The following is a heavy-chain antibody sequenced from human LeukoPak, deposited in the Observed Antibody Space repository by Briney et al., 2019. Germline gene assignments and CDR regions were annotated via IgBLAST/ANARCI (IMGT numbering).Heavy chain of an antibody. CDR1: GGSISSGGYY. D-gene: IGHD3-3*01. CDR3: ARASDFWSGYSGFDY. V-gene: IGHV4-31*03. CDR2: IYYSGST. Sequence: EPSQTLSLTCTVSGGSISSGGYYWSWIRQHPGKGLEWIGYIYYSGSTYYNPYLKSRVTISVDTSKNQFSLKLSSVTAADTAVYYCARASDFWSGYSGFDYWGQGTLVTVSS. J-gene: IGHJ4*02.